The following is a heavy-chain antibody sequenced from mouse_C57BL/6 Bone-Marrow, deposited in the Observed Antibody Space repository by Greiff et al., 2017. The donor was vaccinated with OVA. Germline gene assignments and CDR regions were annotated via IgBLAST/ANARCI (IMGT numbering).Heavy chain of an antibody. CDR2: INPSSGYT. Sequence: QVQLKQSGAELAKPGASVKLSCKASGYTFTSYWMHWVKQRPGQGLEWIGYINPSSGYTKYNQKFKDKATLTADKSSITAYMHLSSLTYEDSAVYYCARLLRYWYFDVWGTGTTVTVSS. V-gene: IGHV1-7*01. CDR1: GYTFTSYW. J-gene: IGHJ1*03. CDR3: ARLLRYWYFDV. D-gene: IGHD1-1*01.